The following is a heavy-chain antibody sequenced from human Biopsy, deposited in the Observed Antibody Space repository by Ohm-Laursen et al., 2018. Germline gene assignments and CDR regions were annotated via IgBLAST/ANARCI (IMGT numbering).Heavy chain of an antibody. CDR3: GNEVHGRDY. Sequence: TLSLTCAVFGNTFSDYQWSWIRQPPGKGLEWIGQINQAGTTNYNPSLKSRVSISADASKYEFSLRLTYVTAADTAVYLCGNEVHGRDYWGLGAQVTVSS. CDR2: INQAGTT. CDR1: GNTFSDYQ. V-gene: IGHV4-34*08. J-gene: IGHJ4*02. D-gene: IGHD2-15*01.